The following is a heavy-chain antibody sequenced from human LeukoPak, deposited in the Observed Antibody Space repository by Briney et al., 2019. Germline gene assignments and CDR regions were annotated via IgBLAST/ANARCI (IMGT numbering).Heavy chain of an antibody. D-gene: IGHD4-23*01. CDR1: GYSFTSYW. J-gene: IGHJ4*02. CDR2: IYPGDSDT. Sequence: GESLKISCKGSGYSFTSYWIGWVRPMPGKGLEWMGMIYPGDSDTRYSPSFQGQVTISADKSISTAYLQWSSLKASDTAMYYCASFGQSAAMVVTPFDYWGQGTLVTVSS. CDR3: ASFGQSAAMVVTPFDY. V-gene: IGHV5-51*01.